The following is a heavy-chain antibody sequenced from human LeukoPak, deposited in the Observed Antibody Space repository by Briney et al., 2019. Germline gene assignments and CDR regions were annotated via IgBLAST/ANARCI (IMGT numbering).Heavy chain of an antibody. CDR3: ARDPRYVGYFDWLRIQNDY. J-gene: IGHJ4*02. Sequence: GGSLRLPCAASGFTFSDYYMSWIRQAPGKGLEWVSYISSSGSTIYYADSVKGRFTISRDNAKNSLYLQMNSLRAEDTAVYYCARDPRYVGYFDWLRIQNDYWGQGTLVTVSS. CDR1: GFTFSDYY. D-gene: IGHD3-9*01. CDR2: ISSSGSTI. V-gene: IGHV3-11*01.